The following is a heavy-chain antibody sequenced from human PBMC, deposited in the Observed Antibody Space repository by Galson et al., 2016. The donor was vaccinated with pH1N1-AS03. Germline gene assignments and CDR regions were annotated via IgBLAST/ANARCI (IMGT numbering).Heavy chain of an antibody. V-gene: IGHV1-69*13. Sequence: SVKVSCKASGDTFSGYGITWVRQAPGQGLEWMGGIIPTYGTSNYAQKFQGRVTITADESTSTTYMDLGSLRSEDTAVYFCARRRLDPFRGASGWYYYFYGVDVWGQGTTVTVSS. D-gene: IGHD6-25*01. CDR1: GDTFSGYG. J-gene: IGHJ6*02. CDR2: IIPTYGTS. CDR3: ARRRLDPFRGASGWYYYFYGVDV.